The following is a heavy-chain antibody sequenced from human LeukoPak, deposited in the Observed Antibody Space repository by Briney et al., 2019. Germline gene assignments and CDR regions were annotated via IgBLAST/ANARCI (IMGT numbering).Heavy chain of an antibody. CDR1: GYTFTSYY. CDR3: ARDLYGGNSNDAFDI. CDR2: INPSGGST. J-gene: IGHJ3*02. V-gene: IGHV1-46*01. D-gene: IGHD4-23*01. Sequence: ASVKVSCKASGYTFTSYYMHWVRQAPGQGLEWMGIINPSGGSTSYAQKSQGRVTMTRDMSTSTVYMELSSLRSEDTAVYYCARDLYGGNSNDAFDIWGQGTMVTVSS.